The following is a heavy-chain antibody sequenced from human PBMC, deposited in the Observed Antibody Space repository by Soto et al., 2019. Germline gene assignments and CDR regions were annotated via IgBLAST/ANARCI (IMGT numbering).Heavy chain of an antibody. CDR2: INGDGRST. D-gene: IGHD3-10*01. Sequence: GGSLRLSCAASGFISRSYWMHWVRQVPGKGLVWVSRINGDGRSTSYADSVKGRFTISRDNAKNTLYLQMNSLRAEDTAVYYCARDGAYYGSGSNDYYYGMDVWGQGTTVTVSS. V-gene: IGHV3-74*01. CDR3: ARDGAYYGSGSNDYYYGMDV. J-gene: IGHJ6*02. CDR1: GFISRSYW.